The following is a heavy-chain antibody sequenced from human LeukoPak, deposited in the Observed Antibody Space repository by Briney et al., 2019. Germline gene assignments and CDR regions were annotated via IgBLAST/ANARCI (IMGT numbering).Heavy chain of an antibody. D-gene: IGHD1-26*01. CDR2: ISYDGSNK. J-gene: IGHJ4*02. CDR1: GFTFSSYA. CDR3: ARARFLVGATDY. V-gene: IGHV3-30-3*01. Sequence: GSLRLSCAASGFTFSSYAMHWVRQAPGKGLEWVAVISYDGSNKYYADSVKGRFTISRDNSKNTLCLQMNSLRAEDTAVYYCARARFLVGATDYWGQGTLVTVSS.